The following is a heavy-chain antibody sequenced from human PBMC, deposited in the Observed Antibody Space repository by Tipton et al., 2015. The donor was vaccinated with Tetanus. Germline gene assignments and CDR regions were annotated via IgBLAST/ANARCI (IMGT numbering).Heavy chain of an antibody. CDR2: ILYGGGT. D-gene: IGHD3-3*01. CDR3: ARIHDLLSGHFVF. CDR1: GGSVSSGSYY. V-gene: IGHV4-61*01. Sequence: TLSLTCTIFGGSVSSGSYYWAWIRQPPGKGLEYIGYILYGGGTHYNPSLKSRVTVSADPSQNQFSLNLTSVTAADTAVYYCARIHDLLSGHFVFWGQGTLVAVSS. J-gene: IGHJ4*02.